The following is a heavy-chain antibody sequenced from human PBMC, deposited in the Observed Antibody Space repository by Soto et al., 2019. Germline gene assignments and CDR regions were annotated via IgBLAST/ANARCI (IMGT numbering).Heavy chain of an antibody. V-gene: IGHV4-59*01. CDR3: ARRYGALFDY. Sequence: SETLSLTCTVSGGSISSYYWSWIRQPPGKGLEWIGYIYYSGSTNYNPSLKSRVTISVDTSKNQFSLKLSSVTAADTAVYYCARRYGALFDYWGQGSLDTGSA. CDR2: IYYSGST. CDR1: GGSISSYY. J-gene: IGHJ4*02. D-gene: IGHD1-26*01.